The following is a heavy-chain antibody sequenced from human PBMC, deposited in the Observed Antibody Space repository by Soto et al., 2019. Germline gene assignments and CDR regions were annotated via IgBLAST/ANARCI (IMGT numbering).Heavy chain of an antibody. V-gene: IGHV3-11*01. CDR3: ARDRYDFWSGSEHYGMDV. J-gene: IGHJ6*02. Sequence: GGSLRLSCAASGFTFSDYYMSWIRQAPGKGLEWVSYISSGGGLIYYADSVKGRFTISRDNAKNSLYLQMNSLRAEDTAVYYCARDRYDFWSGSEHYGMDVWGQGTTVTVS. D-gene: IGHD3-3*01. CDR2: ISSGGGLI. CDR1: GFTFSDYY.